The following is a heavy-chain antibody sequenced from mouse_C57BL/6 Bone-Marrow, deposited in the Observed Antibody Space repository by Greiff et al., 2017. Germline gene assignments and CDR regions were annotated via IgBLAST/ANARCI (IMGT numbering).Heavy chain of an antibody. J-gene: IGHJ1*03. Sequence: QVQLQQPGTELVKPGASVKLSCKASGYTFTSYWMHWVKQRPGQGLEWIGNINPSNGGTNYNEKFKSKATLTVDKSSSTAYMQLSSLTSEDSAVYYCARPPSYYSNLWYFDVWGTGTTVTVSS. CDR3: ARPPSYYSNLWYFDV. D-gene: IGHD2-5*01. CDR1: GYTFTSYW. V-gene: IGHV1-53*01. CDR2: INPSNGGT.